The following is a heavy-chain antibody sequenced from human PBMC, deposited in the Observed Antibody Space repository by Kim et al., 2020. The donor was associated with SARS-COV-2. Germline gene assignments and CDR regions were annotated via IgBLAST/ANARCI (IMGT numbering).Heavy chain of an antibody. CDR3: ASLDYYYDSSGWFDP. D-gene: IGHD3-22*01. J-gene: IGHJ5*02. CDR1: GFTFSDYY. CDR2: ISSSGSTI. V-gene: IGHV3-11*04. Sequence: GGSLRLSCAASGFTFSDYYMSWIRQAPGKGLEWVSYISSSGSTIYYADSVKGRFTISRDNAKNSLYLQMNSLRAEDTAVYYCASLDYYYDSSGWFDPWGQGTLVTVSS.